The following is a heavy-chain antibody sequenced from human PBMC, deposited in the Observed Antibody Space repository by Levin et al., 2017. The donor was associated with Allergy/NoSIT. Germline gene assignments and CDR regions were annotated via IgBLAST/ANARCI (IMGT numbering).Heavy chain of an antibody. CDR2: INLNSGGT. J-gene: IGHJ5*02. CDR3: TRDNPPSGVLLPATHNWFDP. V-gene: IGHV1-2*02. CDR1: GYTFTAYY. D-gene: IGHD2-2*01. Sequence: GASVKVSCKASGYTFTAYYIHWVRQAPGQGLEWMGWINLNSGGTHYAQKFQDRVTMTRDTSINTVYMELRRLGSDDTAVYYCTRDNPPSGVLLPATHNWFDPWGQGTLVTVSS.